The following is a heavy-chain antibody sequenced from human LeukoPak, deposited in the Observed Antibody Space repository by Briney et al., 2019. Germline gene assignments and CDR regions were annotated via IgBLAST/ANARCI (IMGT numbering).Heavy chain of an antibody. J-gene: IGHJ5*02. Sequence: SETLSLTCTVSGGSISSGDYYWSWIRQPPGKGLEWIGYIYYSGSTYYNPSLKSRVTISVDTSKNQFSLKLSSVTAADTAVYYCARLFLSRLYCSSTSCSNWFDPWGQGTLVTVSS. D-gene: IGHD2-2*01. CDR3: ARLFLSRLYCSSTSCSNWFDP. V-gene: IGHV4-30-4*01. CDR2: IYYSGST. CDR1: GGSISSGDYY.